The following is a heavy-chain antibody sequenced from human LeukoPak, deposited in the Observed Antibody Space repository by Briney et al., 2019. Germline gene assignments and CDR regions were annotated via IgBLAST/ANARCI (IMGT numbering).Heavy chain of an antibody. Sequence: ASVKVSCKASGYTFTNYGVSWVRQAPGQGLEWMGIINPSGGSTSYAQKFQGRVTMTRDTSTSTVYMELSSLRSEDTAVYYCARARGYSSSHNWFDPWGQGTLVTVSS. J-gene: IGHJ5*02. CDR2: INPSGGST. CDR1: GYTFTNYG. CDR3: ARARGYSSSHNWFDP. V-gene: IGHV1-46*01. D-gene: IGHD6-13*01.